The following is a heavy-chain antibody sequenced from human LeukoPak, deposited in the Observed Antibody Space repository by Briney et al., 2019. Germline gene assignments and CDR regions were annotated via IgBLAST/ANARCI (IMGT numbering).Heavy chain of an antibody. CDR3: AKDGGYYVFWSGYYLSDAFDI. J-gene: IGHJ3*02. V-gene: IGHV3-23*01. CDR1: GFTFSSYA. D-gene: IGHD3-3*01. Sequence: PGGSLRLSCAASGFTFSSYAMSWVRQAPGKGLEWVSSIRGSGGSTYYADSVKGRFTISRDNSKNTLYLQMNSLRAEDTAVYYCAKDGGYYVFWSGYYLSDAFDIWGQGTMVTVSS. CDR2: IRGSGGST.